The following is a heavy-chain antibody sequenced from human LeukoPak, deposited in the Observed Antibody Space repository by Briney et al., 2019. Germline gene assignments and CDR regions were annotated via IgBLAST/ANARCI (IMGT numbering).Heavy chain of an antibody. CDR2: IGSSSTYI. D-gene: IGHD3-22*01. CDR3: ARDGYSDY. J-gene: IGHJ4*02. CDR1: GFSFSSSS. V-gene: IGHV3-21*01. Sequence: GGSLRLSCAASGFSFSSSSMNWVRQTPGKGLEWVSSIGSSSTYIYYADSVKGRSTISRDNAKNSLYLHMNSLRAEDTAVYYCARDGYSDYWGQGTLVTVSS.